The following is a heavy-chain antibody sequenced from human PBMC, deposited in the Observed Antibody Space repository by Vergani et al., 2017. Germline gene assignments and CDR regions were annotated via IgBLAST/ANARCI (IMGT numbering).Heavy chain of an antibody. CDR1: GGSVSSGSYY. D-gene: IGHD3-10*01. V-gene: IGHV4-61*01. J-gene: IGHJ6*02. Sequence: QVQLQESGPGLVKPSETLSLTCTVSGGSVSSGSYYWSWIRQPPGKGLEWIGYIYYSGSTNYNPSLKSRVTISVDTSKNQFSLKLSSVTAADTAVYYCAXDMVRGVKPYYYYGMDVWGQGTTVTVSS. CDR3: AXDMVRGVKPYYYYGMDV. CDR2: IYYSGST.